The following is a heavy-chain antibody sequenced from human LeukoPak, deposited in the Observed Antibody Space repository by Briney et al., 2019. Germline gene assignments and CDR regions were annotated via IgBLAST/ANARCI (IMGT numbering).Heavy chain of an antibody. Sequence: PSETLSLTCTVSGGSISSYYWSWIRQHPGKGLEWIGYIYTSGSTNYNPSLKSRVTMSVDTSKNQFSLKLSSVTAADTAVYYCARSYSSSYRWFDPWGQGTLVTVSS. CDR3: ARSYSSSYRWFDP. V-gene: IGHV4-4*08. CDR2: IYTSGST. CDR1: GGSISSYY. D-gene: IGHD6-6*01. J-gene: IGHJ5*02.